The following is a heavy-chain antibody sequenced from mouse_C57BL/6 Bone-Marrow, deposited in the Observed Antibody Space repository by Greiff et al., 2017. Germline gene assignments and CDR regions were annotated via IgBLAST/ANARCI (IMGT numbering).Heavy chain of an antibody. Sequence: QVQLQQPGAELVKPGASVKLSCKASGYTFTNYWMHWVKQRPGQGLEWIGMMHPNGGSPDYNEKFKSEATLSVDKSSRTAYMELSSLTSEDSAGYYCARSYDYDDYTRDYWGQGTSVTVSS. CDR2: MHPNGGSP. J-gene: IGHJ4*01. CDR3: ARSYDYDDYTRDY. CDR1: GYTFTNYW. D-gene: IGHD2-4*01. V-gene: IGHV1-64*01.